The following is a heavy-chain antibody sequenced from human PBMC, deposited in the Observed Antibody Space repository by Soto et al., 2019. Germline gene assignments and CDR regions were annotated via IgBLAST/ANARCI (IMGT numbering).Heavy chain of an antibody. CDR1: GYSFTSYW. Sequence: PGESRKVSCCGSGYSFTSYWIGWVRQMPGKGLEWMGIIYPGDSDTRYSPSFQGQVTISADKSISTAYLQWSSLKASDTAMYYCARHPVSYSSASGWFDPWGQGTLVTVSS. CDR3: ARHPVSYSSASGWFDP. CDR2: IYPGDSDT. V-gene: IGHV5-51*01. D-gene: IGHD6-6*01. J-gene: IGHJ5*02.